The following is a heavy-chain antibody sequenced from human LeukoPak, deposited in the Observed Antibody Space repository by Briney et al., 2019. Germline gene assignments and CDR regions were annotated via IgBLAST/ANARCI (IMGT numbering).Heavy chain of an antibody. Sequence: SATPTLTNAVHGGSFSGSYWSCIRNTPGVGLEWIREITHSASTNYTPSLKSRVTISVDTSKNQFSLKLSSVTAADTAVYYCAAVYYDFWSEGFDIWGQGTMVTVSS. D-gene: IGHD3-3*01. CDR3: AAVYYDFWSEGFDI. V-gene: IGHV4-34*01. J-gene: IGHJ3*02. CDR1: GGSFSGSY. CDR2: ITHSAST.